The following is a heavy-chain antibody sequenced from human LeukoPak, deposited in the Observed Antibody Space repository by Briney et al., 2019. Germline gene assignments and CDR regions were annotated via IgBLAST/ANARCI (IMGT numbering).Heavy chain of an antibody. D-gene: IGHD3-10*01. V-gene: IGHV3-48*01. J-gene: IGHJ4*02. Sequence: GGSLRLSCAASGFTFSSYSMNRVRQAPGKGLEWVSYISSSSSTIYYADSVKGRFTISRDNAKNSLYLQMNSLRAEDTAVYYCAREAGWVRGVIDYWGQGTLVTVSS. CDR3: AREAGWVRGVIDY. CDR2: ISSSSSTI. CDR1: GFTFSSYS.